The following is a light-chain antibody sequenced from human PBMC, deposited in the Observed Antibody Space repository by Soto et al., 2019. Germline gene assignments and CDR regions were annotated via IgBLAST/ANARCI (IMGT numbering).Light chain of an antibody. CDR3: QQYDNRPIT. CDR1: QSVSNNY. V-gene: IGKV3D-7*01. J-gene: IGKJ5*01. Sequence: EIVLTQSPATLSLSPGERATLSYRASQSVSNNYLAWYQQKPGQAPRLLIYGASNRATGIPDSFSGSGSGTDFTLTISSLQSEDFAVYYCQQYDNRPITFGQGTRLEIK. CDR2: GAS.